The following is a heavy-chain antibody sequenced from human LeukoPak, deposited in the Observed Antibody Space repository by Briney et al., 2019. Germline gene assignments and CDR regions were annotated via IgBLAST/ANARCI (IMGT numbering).Heavy chain of an antibody. Sequence: ASVKVSCKASGYTFTSYYMHRVRQAPGQGLEWMGRINPNSGGTNYAQKFQGRVTMTRDTSISTAYMELSRLRSDDTAVYYCARDQYCTNGVCYEGFDPWGQGTLVTVSS. CDR3: ARDQYCTNGVCYEGFDP. D-gene: IGHD2-8*01. CDR2: INPNSGGT. V-gene: IGHV1-2*06. CDR1: GYTFTSYY. J-gene: IGHJ5*02.